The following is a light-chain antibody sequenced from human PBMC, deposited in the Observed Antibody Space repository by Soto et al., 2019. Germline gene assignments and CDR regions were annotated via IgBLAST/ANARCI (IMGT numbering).Light chain of an antibody. CDR1: QSVSNN. V-gene: IGKV3-15*01. Sequence: EIVMTQSPATLSVSPGERATLPCRASQSVSNNLAWYQHKPGQSPRLLIYGASTRATGIPARFSGSGSGTEFTLTISSLQSEDFAVYFCQQYTNLPPYTCGQGTNLEIK. CDR3: QQYTNLPPYT. J-gene: IGKJ2*01. CDR2: GAS.